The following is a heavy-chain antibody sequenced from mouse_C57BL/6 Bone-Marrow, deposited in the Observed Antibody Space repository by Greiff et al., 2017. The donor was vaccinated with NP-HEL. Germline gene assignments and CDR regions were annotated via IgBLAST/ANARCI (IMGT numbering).Heavy chain of an antibody. CDR1: GYSFTGYY. Sequence: VQLQQSGPELVKPGASVKISCKASGYSFTGYYMNWVKQSPEKSLEWIGEINPSTGGTTYNQKFKAKATLTLDKSSSTAYMQLKSLTSEDSAVYYCARNPWFAYWGQGTLVTVSA. J-gene: IGHJ3*01. V-gene: IGHV1-42*01. CDR3: ARNPWFAY. CDR2: INPSTGGT.